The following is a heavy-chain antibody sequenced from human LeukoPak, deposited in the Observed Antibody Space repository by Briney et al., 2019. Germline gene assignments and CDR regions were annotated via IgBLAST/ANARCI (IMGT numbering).Heavy chain of an antibody. D-gene: IGHD3-3*01. CDR3: ARQESYYDFWSGYRYYFDY. V-gene: IGHV4-39*01. J-gene: IGHJ4*02. CDR2: IYYSGST. Sequence: SETLSLTCTVSGGSISSSSYYWVWLRQPPGKGLEGVGSIYYSGSTYYNPSLKSRVTISVDTSKHQFSLTLSSVTAADTAVYYCARQESYYDFWSGYRYYFDYWGQGPLVTVSS. CDR1: GGSISSSSYY.